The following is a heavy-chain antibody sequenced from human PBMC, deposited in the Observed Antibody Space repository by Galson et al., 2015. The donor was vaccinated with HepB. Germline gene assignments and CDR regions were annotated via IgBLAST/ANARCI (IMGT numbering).Heavy chain of an antibody. CDR3: ARDWGDSVVVPAALYYYYGLDV. CDR2: VNPNSGGT. Sequence: VKVSCKASGYTFTDYHVHWVRQAPGQGLEWMGWVNPNSGGTNYPQKFQGRVTMTRDTSISTAFMELSRLTSDDTAIYYCARDWGDSVVVPAALYYYYGLDVWGQGTTVTVSS. J-gene: IGHJ6*02. V-gene: IGHV1-2*02. D-gene: IGHD2-2*01. CDR1: GYTFTDYH.